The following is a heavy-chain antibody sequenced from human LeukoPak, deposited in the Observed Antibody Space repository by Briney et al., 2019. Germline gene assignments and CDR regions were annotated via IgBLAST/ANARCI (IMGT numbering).Heavy chain of an antibody. Sequence: GGSLRLSCAASGFTFSSYGMHWVRQAPGKGLEWVAVIWFDGSNKYYADSVKGRFTISRDNSKNTLYLQMNSLSAEDTAVYYCARGKEQQLYAFDSWGQGTMGTVSS. CDR3: ARGKEQQLYAFDS. D-gene: IGHD6-13*01. CDR2: IWFDGSNK. CDR1: GFTFSSYG. V-gene: IGHV3-33*01. J-gene: IGHJ3*02.